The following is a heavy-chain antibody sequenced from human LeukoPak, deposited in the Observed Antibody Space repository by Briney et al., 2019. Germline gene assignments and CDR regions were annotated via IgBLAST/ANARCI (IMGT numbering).Heavy chain of an antibody. CDR1: GFTFSIYA. CDR2: ISGSGGST. Sequence: GGSLRLSCAASGFTFSIYALSWVRQAPGKGLEWVSAISGSGGSTYYADSVKGRFTISRDNSKNTLYLQMNSLRAEDTAVYYCAKAEPLLSGSYANWGQGTLVTVSS. J-gene: IGHJ4*02. CDR3: AKAEPLLSGSYAN. V-gene: IGHV3-23*01. D-gene: IGHD1-26*01.